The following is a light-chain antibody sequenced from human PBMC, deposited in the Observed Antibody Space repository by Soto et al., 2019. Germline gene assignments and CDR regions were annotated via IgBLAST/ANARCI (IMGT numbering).Light chain of an antibody. CDR1: QSISSY. Sequence: DIQMTQSPSSLSASLGDRVTITCRASQSISSYLNWYQQKPGKAPKLLIYGASSLQSGVPLRFSGSGSGTDFTLTISRLEPEDFAVYYCQQYGSSLTFGQGTRLEIK. V-gene: IGKV1-39*01. J-gene: IGKJ5*01. CDR3: QQYGSSLT. CDR2: GAS.